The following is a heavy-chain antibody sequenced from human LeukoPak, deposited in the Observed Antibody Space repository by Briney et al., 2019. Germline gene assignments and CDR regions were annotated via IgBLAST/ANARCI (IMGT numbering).Heavy chain of an antibody. Sequence: PGGSLRLSCAASGFTFSDYYMSWIRQAPGKGLEWVSYISSSGSTIYYADSVKGRFTISRDNAKNSLYLQMNSLRAEDTAVYYCAKSQGSTTWYVWFDPWGQGTLVTVSS. V-gene: IGHV3-11*01. CDR2: ISSSGSTI. J-gene: IGHJ5*02. CDR1: GFTFSDYY. CDR3: AKSQGSTTWYVWFDP. D-gene: IGHD2-2*01.